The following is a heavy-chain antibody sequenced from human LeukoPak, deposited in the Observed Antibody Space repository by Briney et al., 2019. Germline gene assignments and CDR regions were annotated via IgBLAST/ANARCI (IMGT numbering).Heavy chain of an antibody. CDR3: ARSYARYDCGGDCRPWFDP. J-gene: IGHJ5*02. D-gene: IGHD2-21*02. V-gene: IGHV3-48*01. CDR2: IGPSGSNI. CDR1: GFTFGIYA. Sequence: PGGSLRLSCAASGFTFGIYAMNWVRQAPGKGLEWVSYIGPSGSNIYYADSVKGRFTISRDNSNDTLYLQMTSLRSEDTAVYYCARSYARYDCGGDCRPWFDPWGQGTLVTVSS.